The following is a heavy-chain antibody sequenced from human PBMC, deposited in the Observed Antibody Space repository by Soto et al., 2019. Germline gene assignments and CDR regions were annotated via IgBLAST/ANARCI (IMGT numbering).Heavy chain of an antibody. V-gene: IGHV1-2*02. CDR2: INPNSGGT. J-gene: IGHJ4*02. CDR1: GYTFTGYY. D-gene: IGHD6-13*01. CDR3: ARDRAIAAGFDY. Sequence: GASVKVSCKACGYTFTGYYMHWVRQAPGQGLEWMGWINPNSGGTNYAQKFQGRVTMTRDTSISTAYMELSRLRSDDTAVYYCARDRAIAAGFDYWGQGTLVTVSS.